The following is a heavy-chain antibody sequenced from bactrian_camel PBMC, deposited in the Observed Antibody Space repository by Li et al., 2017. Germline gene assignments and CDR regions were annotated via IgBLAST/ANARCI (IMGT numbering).Heavy chain of an antibody. CDR3: KILPSLRCPRAY. Sequence: QLVESGGGSVQAGGSLRVSCTGSGFTSSTLWMGWFRQAPGKEREGVAAIFTHVGSTYYADSVKGRFTISHDSAKNTAHQQMNSLKPEDTAMYYCKILPSLRCPRAYWGQGTQVTVS. J-gene: IGHJ4*01. V-gene: IGHV3S25*01. CDR1: GFTSSTLW. D-gene: IGHD2*01. CDR2: IFTHVGST.